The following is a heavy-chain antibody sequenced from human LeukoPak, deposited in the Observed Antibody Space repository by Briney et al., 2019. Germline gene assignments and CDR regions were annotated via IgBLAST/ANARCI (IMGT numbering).Heavy chain of an antibody. CDR1: GYTYTSYD. CDR3: ARDGGNYYYYGMDV. CDR2: MNPNSGNT. J-gene: IGHJ6*02. V-gene: IGHV1-8*01. D-gene: IGHD4-23*01. Sequence: ASVKVSCKASGYTYTSYDINWVRQATGQWLEWMGWMNPNSGNTGYAQKFQGRVTMTRNTSISTAYMELSSLRSEDTAVYYCARDGGNYYYYGMDVWGQGTTVTVSS.